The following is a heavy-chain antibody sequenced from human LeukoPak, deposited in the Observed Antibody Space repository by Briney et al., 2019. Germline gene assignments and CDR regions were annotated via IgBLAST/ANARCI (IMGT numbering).Heavy chain of an antibody. CDR3: ARHLYGSGSYDY. V-gene: IGHV4-59*08. Sequence: SDTLSLTCTVSGGSISGYYWSWIRQPPGKGLEWIGYIYYSGSINYNPSLKSRVTISVDTSKNQFSLKLTSVTAADTAVYYCARHLYGSGSYDYWGQGTLVTVSS. J-gene: IGHJ4*02. CDR2: IYYSGSI. CDR1: GGSISGYY. D-gene: IGHD3-10*01.